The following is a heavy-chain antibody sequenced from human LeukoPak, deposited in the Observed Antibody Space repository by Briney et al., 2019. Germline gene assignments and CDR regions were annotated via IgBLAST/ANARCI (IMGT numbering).Heavy chain of an antibody. J-gene: IGHJ4*02. CDR2: ISYDGSNK. Sequence: PGRSLRLSCAASGFTFSSYGMHWVRQAPGKGLEWVAVISYDGSNKYYADSVKGRFTISRDNSKNTLYLQMNSLRADDTAVYYCAKTPDYWGQGTLVTVSS. CDR3: AKTPDY. CDR1: GFTFSSYG. V-gene: IGHV3-30*18.